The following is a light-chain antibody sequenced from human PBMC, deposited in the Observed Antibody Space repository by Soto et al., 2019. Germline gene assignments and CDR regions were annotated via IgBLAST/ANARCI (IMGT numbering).Light chain of an antibody. Sequence: QSALTQPRSVSGSPGQSVTISCTGTSSDVGAYNYVSWYQQHPGKVPKLMIYDVSRRPSGVPDRFSGSKSGNMASLTISGLQADDEADYYCCSYAGSYTVVFGGGTKLTVL. CDR1: SSDVGAYNY. V-gene: IGLV2-11*01. J-gene: IGLJ3*02. CDR2: DVS. CDR3: CSYAGSYTVV.